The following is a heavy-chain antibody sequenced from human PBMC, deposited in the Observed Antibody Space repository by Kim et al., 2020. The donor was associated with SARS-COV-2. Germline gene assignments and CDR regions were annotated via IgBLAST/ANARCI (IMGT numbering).Heavy chain of an antibody. D-gene: IGHD5-12*01. V-gene: IGHV3-30*04. CDR1: GFTFSVYS. J-gene: IGHJ6*02. CDR2: LSYDGRNE. CDR3: ARGGYNTGDEYYYYGMDV. Sequence: GGSLRLSCEASGFTFSVYSIHWVRQAPGKGLEWVAILSYDGRNEFYTDSVKGRVTTYRDNSKSTVYLQMNILRPEDTAVYYCARGGYNTGDEYYYYGMDVWGQGTTVTVSS.